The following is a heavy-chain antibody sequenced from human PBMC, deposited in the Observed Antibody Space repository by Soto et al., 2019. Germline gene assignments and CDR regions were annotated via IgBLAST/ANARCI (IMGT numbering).Heavy chain of an antibody. CDR3: AAGSGTHYSVATGFDF. Sequence: QVQLQESGPGLVKPSQTLSLTCTVSGASISSGAYYWSWIRQQPGKGLEWVGYIYYTGNSYYNPSLKSRISMSIDTSNNHFSLRLSSVTAADTAVYYCAAGSGTHYSVATGFDFWGLGTLVTVSP. V-gene: IGHV4-31*03. D-gene: IGHD3-10*01. CDR1: GASISSGAYY. J-gene: IGHJ4*02. CDR2: IYYTGNS.